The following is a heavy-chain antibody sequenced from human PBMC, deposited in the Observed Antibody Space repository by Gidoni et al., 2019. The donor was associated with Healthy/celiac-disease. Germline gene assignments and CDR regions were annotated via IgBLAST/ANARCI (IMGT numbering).Heavy chain of an antibody. CDR2: INHSGST. CDR1: GGSFSGYY. D-gene: IGHD3-3*01. CDR3: ARDGPPPPYYDFWSGYSWGGRDV. J-gene: IGHJ6*02. Sequence: QVQLQQWGAGLLKPSETLSLTCAVYGGSFSGYYWSWIRQPPGKGLEWIGEINHSGSTNYNPSLKSRVTISVDTSKNQCSLKLSSVTAADTAVYYCARDGPPPPYYDFWSGYSWGGRDVWGQGTTVTVSS. V-gene: IGHV4-34*01.